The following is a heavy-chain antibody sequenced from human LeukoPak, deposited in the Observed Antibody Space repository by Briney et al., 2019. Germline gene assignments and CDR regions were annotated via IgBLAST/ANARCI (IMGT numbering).Heavy chain of an antibody. CDR2: ILPILGMA. V-gene: IGHV1-69*04. CDR1: GGTFISYA. Sequence: GASVKVSCKASGGTFISYAISWVRQAPGEGLEWMGRILPILGMANYAQKFQGRVTITADKSTGTAYMELSSLRSEDTAVYYCARDAASGDKSYSLDSWGQGTMVTVSS. CDR3: ARDAASGDKSYSLDS. D-gene: IGHD4-23*01. J-gene: IGHJ4*02.